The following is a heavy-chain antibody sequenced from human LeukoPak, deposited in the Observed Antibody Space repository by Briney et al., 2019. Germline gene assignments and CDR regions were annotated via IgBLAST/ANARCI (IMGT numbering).Heavy chain of an antibody. CDR3: ARGSTLLKGNYWYFDL. CDR2: INPNSGGT. V-gene: IGHV1-2*04. Sequence: GASVKVSCKASGYTFTGYYMHWVRQAPGQGLEWMGWINPNSGGTNYAQKFQGWVTMTRDTSISTAYMELSRLRSDDTAVYYCARGSTLLKGNYWYFDLWGRGTLVTVSS. D-gene: IGHD2-15*01. CDR1: GYTFTGYY. J-gene: IGHJ2*01.